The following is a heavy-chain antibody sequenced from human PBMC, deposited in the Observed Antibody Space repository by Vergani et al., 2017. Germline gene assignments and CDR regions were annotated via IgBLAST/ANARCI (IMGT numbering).Heavy chain of an antibody. J-gene: IGHJ3*02. Sequence: QVQLVESGGGVVHPGRSLRLSCAASGFTFSSYTTHWVRQAPGKGLEWVAVISYDGSNKYYADSVKGRFTISRDTSKNTLYLQMNSRRAEDTAVYYSARDSRSNCSSTSCYNSDAFDSWGQGTMVTVSS. CDR3: ARDSRSNCSSTSCYNSDAFDS. V-gene: IGHV3-30-3*01. CDR1: GFTFSSYT. CDR2: ISYDGSNK. D-gene: IGHD2-2*02.